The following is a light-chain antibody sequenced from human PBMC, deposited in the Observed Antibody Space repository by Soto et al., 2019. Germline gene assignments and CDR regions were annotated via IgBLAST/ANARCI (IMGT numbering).Light chain of an antibody. J-gene: IGKJ5*01. Sequence: IVLTQSPGTLSLSPGERATLSCRASQSVSSSYLAWYQQKPGQAPRLLIYGASSRATGIPDRFSGSGSGTDFTLTISGLEPEDFAVYYCQQYGSSPPITFGQGTRLEIK. CDR2: GAS. V-gene: IGKV3-20*01. CDR3: QQYGSSPPIT. CDR1: QSVSSSY.